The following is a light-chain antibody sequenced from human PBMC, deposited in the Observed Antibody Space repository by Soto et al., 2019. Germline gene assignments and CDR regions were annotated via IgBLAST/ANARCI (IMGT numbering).Light chain of an antibody. CDR1: SSNVGFNY. CDR2: DTD. CDR3: GAWDNSLSAGV. V-gene: IGLV1-51*01. Sequence: SVLTQPPSVSAAPGQKVTISCSGSSSNVGFNYVSWYQQFPGTAPKLLIYDTDKRPSGIPDRFSGSKSGTSATLDITGLQTGDEADYYCGAWDNSLSAGVFGGGTKVTVL. J-gene: IGLJ2*01.